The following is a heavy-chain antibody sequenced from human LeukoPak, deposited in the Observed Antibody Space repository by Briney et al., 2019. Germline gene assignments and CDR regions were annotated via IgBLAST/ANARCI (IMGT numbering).Heavy chain of an antibody. Sequence: PGGSLRLSCSTSGFTFSHFPMHWVRQTPGKGLEYVSAVSSDGGSTYYADSVRGRFTISRDNYKNTLSLQMGSLRAEDTAVYYCVKAILFGSVSYYADWGQGTLVTVSS. CDR2: VSSDGGST. J-gene: IGHJ4*02. CDR3: VKAILFGSVSYYAD. V-gene: IGHV3-64D*09. D-gene: IGHD3-22*01. CDR1: GFTFSHFP.